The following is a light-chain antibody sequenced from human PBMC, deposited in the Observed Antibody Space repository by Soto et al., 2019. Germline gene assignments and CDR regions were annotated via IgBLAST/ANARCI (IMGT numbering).Light chain of an antibody. J-gene: IGKJ1*01. Sequence: EIVLTQSPDILSLSQGERATLSCRASQDITNTYLAWYRQKPGQAPRLLIYGASGRAPGIPERFSGSGSGTEFTLTISRLEPEDFAVYYCQYYDSSRTFAQGTKVDIK. V-gene: IGKV3-20*01. CDR1: QDITNTY. CDR3: QYYDSSRT. CDR2: GAS.